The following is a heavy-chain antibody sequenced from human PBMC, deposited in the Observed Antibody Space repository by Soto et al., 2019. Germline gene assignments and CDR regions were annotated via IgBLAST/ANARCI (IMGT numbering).Heavy chain of an antibody. V-gene: IGHV1-3*01. CDR3: ARDLRGGVYFDY. Sequence: QVQLVQSGAEVREPGASVKVSCKTSGYTFKNYAIHWVRQAPGQRLEWMGWSNADNGDSKYSQKFQGRVTLTWDTSATTNYMELSSLTSADTAVYFCARDLRGGVYFDYWGQGTLVTVSS. CDR2: SNADNGDS. CDR1: GYTFKNYA. J-gene: IGHJ4*02. D-gene: IGHD2-8*01.